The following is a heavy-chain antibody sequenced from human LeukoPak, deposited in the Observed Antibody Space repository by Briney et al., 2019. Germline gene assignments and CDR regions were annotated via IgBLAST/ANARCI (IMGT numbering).Heavy chain of an antibody. CDR3: ARDQGFHSYGYG. J-gene: IGHJ4*02. Sequence: GGSLRLSSAASGFTFSSYWMSWVRQAPGKGLEWVANIKQDGSEKYYVDSGKGRFTISRDNAKNSLYLQMNSLRAEDTAGYYCARDQGFHSYGYGGGQGTLVSVS. V-gene: IGHV3-7*01. CDR1: GFTFSSYW. CDR2: IKQDGSEK. D-gene: IGHD5-18*01.